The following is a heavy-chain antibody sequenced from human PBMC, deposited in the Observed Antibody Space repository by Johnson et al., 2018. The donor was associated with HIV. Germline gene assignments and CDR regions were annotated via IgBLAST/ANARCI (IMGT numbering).Heavy chain of an antibody. CDR2: ISSSGSTI. CDR1: GFTFSSYY. D-gene: IGHD2-15*01. J-gene: IGHJ3*02. V-gene: IGHV3-11*04. CDR3: AGDKGGGSDAFDI. Sequence: QVQVLESGGGLVQPGGSLRLSCAASGFTFSSYYMSWVRQAPGKGLEWVSYISSSGSTIYYADSVKGRFTISRDNAKNSLYLQMKSLRAEDTAVYYCAGDKGGGSDAFDIWGQGTMVTVSS.